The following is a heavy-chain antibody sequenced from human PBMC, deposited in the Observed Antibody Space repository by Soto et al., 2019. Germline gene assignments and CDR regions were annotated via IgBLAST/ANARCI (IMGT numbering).Heavy chain of an antibody. J-gene: IGHJ6*02. CDR3: ASYRVSYAMDV. CDR2: MNQNGSEK. CDR1: GFTFGNYW. Sequence: EVQLVESGGGLVQPGGSLRLSCTVSGFTFGNYWMTWVRQAPGKGLEWVANMNQNGSEKYYVDSVKGRFAISRDNAKNSLYLQMNSLSAEDTAVYYCASYRVSYAMDVWGQRTTVTVSS. V-gene: IGHV3-7*05.